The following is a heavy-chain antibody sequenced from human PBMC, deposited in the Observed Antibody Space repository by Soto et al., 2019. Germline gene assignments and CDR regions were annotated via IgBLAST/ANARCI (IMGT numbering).Heavy chain of an antibody. CDR2: ISGSGDRT. J-gene: IGHJ4*02. V-gene: IGHV3-23*01. CDR3: VKDDGGNPSTEPH. Sequence: EVQLLESGGGLVQPGGSLRLSCAASGITISNYPMSWVRHAPGKGLDWVSGISGSGDRTYYADSAKGRFTISKDFSKNSLSLQLDSLRAEDTAVYFCVKDDGGNPSTEPHWGQGTLVTVSS. CDR1: GITISNYP. D-gene: IGHD2-15*01.